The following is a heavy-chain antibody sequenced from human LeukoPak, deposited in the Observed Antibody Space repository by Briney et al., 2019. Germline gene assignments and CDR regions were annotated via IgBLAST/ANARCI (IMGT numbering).Heavy chain of an antibody. D-gene: IGHD2-8*01. V-gene: IGHV4-4*07. CDR3: ARHPTKTYYYYMDV. CDR2: IYTSGST. CDR1: GGSISSYY. J-gene: IGHJ6*03. Sequence: PSETLSLTCTVSGGSISSYYWSWIRQPAGKGLEWIGRIYTSGSTNYNPSLKSRVTMSVDTSKNQFSLKLSSVTAADMAVYYCARHPTKTYYYYMDVWGKGTTVTVSS.